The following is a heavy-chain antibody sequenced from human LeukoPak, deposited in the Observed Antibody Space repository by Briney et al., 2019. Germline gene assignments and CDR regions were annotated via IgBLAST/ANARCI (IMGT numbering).Heavy chain of an antibody. D-gene: IGHD3-3*01. J-gene: IGHJ4*02. CDR1: GYTFTNYG. Sequence: ASVKVSCKASGYTFTNYGISWVRQALGQGLEWMGWISPYNGNTNYVQKLQGRVTMTTDTSTSTAYMELRSLRSDDTAIYYCAREYYDFWSGYGYWGQGTLVTVSS. V-gene: IGHV1-18*01. CDR3: AREYYDFWSGYGY. CDR2: ISPYNGNT.